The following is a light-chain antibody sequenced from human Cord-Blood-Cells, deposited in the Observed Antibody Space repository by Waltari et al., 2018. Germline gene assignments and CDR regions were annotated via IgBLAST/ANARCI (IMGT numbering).Light chain of an antibody. Sequence: QSALTQPASVSGSPGQSITISCTGTSSDVGGYNYVSWYQQHPGKAPKLMVYEVSNRPSGVSKRFSGTKSGNTASLTISGLQAEDVADYYCSSYTSSSTVVFGGGTKLTVL. V-gene: IGLV2-14*01. CDR2: EVS. CDR1: SSDVGGYNY. J-gene: IGLJ2*01. CDR3: SSYTSSSTVV.